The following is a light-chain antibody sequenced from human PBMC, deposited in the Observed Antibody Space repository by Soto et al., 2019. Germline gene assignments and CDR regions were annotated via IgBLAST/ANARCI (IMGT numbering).Light chain of an antibody. CDR2: GAS. J-gene: IGKJ4*01. CDR3: QHYDNSPLT. CDR1: QSVSSN. V-gene: IGKV3-20*01. Sequence: EIVMTQSPATLSVSPGERATLSCRASQSVSSNLAWYQQKPGQAPRLLIYGASSRATGIPDRFSGSGSGTDFTLTISRLEPEDFAVFYCQHYDNSPLTFGGGTKVDIK.